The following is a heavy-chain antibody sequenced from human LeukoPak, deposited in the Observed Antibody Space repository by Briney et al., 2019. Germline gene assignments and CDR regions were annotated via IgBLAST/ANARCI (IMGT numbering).Heavy chain of an antibody. CDR2: ISAYNGNT. CDR3: ARPSATFDAFDI. CDR1: GYTFTSYG. J-gene: IGHJ3*02. V-gene: IGHV1-18*01. Sequence: ASVKVSCKASGYTFTSYGISWVRQAPGQGLEWMGWISAYNGNTNYAQKLQGRVTMTTDTSTSTAYMEPRSLRSDDTAVYYCARPSATFDAFDIWGQGTMVTVSS.